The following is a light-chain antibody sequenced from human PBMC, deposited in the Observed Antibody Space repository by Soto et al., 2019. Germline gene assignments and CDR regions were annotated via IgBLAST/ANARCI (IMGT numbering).Light chain of an antibody. CDR3: QQYGSTPLT. Sequence: EIVLKQSPDTLSLSPGERATLSCRASQSVNNNYLAWYQQKPGQAPRFLIYDASSRNTGIPDRFSGSGSGTDFTLTISRLEPEDFAVYYCQQYGSTPLTFGGGTKVDIK. CDR1: QSVNNNY. V-gene: IGKV3-20*01. J-gene: IGKJ4*01. CDR2: DAS.